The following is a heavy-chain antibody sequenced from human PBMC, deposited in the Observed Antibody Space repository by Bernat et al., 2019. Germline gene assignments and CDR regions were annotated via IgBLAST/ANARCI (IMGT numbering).Heavy chain of an antibody. CDR1: GFIFNTNW. Sequence: EVQLVESRGDLVQPGGSLRLSCAASGFIFNTNWMSWVRQAPGKGLEWVANINQDGSETYYVDSVRDRFAISRDNAKNSLFLQMNSLRVEDTAVYYCARSPGTGTVDYWGPGTLVTVSS. D-gene: IGHD1-1*01. V-gene: IGHV3-7*03. CDR3: ARSPGTGTVDY. CDR2: INQDGSET. J-gene: IGHJ4*02.